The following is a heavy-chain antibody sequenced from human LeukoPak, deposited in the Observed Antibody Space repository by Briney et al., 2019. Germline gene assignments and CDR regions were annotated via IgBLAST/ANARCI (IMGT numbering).Heavy chain of an antibody. V-gene: IGHV1-8*01. Sequence: ASVKVSCKASGYTFTSYDINWVRQATGQGLEWMGWMNPNSGNTGYAQKFQGRVTMTRNTSISTAYMELSSLRSEDTAVYYCAREYSSSWSDWFDPWGQGTLVTASS. J-gene: IGHJ5*02. D-gene: IGHD6-13*01. CDR1: GYTFTSYD. CDR2: MNPNSGNT. CDR3: AREYSSSWSDWFDP.